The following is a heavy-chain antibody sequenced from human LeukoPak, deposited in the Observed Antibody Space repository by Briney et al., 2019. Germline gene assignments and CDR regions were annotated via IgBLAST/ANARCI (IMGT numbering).Heavy chain of an antibody. Sequence: GGSLRLSCAASGFTFDDYAMHWVRQAPGKGLEWVSGISWNSGSIGYADSVKGRFTISRDNAKNSLYLQMNSLRAEDTALYYCAKDSGYSYALTPTYFDFWGQGTLVTVSS. D-gene: IGHD5-18*01. V-gene: IGHV3-9*01. CDR3: AKDSGYSYALTPTYFDF. CDR1: GFTFDDYA. CDR2: ISWNSGSI. J-gene: IGHJ4*02.